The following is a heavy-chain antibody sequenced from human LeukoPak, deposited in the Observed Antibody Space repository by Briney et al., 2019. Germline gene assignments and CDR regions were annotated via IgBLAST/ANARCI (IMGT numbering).Heavy chain of an antibody. CDR1: GFTFSSYW. CDR2: IKQDGSEK. D-gene: IGHD3-10*01. CDR3: AKGVRITMVRGAFDI. Sequence: TGGSLRLSCAASGFTFSSYWMSWVRQAPGKGLEWVANIKQDGSEKYYVDSVKGRFTISRDNAKNSLYLQMNSLRAEDTALYYCAKGVRITMVRGAFDIWGQGTMVTVSS. V-gene: IGHV3-7*03. J-gene: IGHJ3*02.